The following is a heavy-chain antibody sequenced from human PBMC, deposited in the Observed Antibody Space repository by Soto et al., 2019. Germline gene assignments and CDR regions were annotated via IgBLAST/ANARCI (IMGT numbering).Heavy chain of an antibody. CDR3: AKDFTPDSRWDIDY. J-gene: IGHJ4*02. Sequence: EVQLLESGGGLVQPGGSLRLSCAASGFTFSIYAMNWVRQAPGKGLEWVAGIIGAGAPYYADPVKGRFTISRDNSKNTLYLQMNSLRDEDTALYFCAKDFTPDSRWDIDYWGQGTLVPVSS. CDR2: IIGAGAP. V-gene: IGHV3-23*01. D-gene: IGHD1-26*01. CDR1: GFTFSIYA.